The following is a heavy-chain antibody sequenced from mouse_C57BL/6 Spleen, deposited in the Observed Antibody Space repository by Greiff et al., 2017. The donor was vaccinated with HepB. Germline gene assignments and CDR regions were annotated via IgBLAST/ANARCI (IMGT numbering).Heavy chain of an antibody. CDR3: ARHYYSNYYAMDY. CDR2: IDPSDSET. Sequence: VQLQQSGAELVRPGSSVKLSCKASGYTFTSYWMHWVKQRPIQGLEWIGNIDPSDSETHYNQKFKDKATLTVDKSSSTAYMQLSSLTSEDSAVYYCARHYYSNYYAMDYWGQGTSVTVSS. V-gene: IGHV1-52*01. CDR1: GYTFTSYW. D-gene: IGHD2-5*01. J-gene: IGHJ4*01.